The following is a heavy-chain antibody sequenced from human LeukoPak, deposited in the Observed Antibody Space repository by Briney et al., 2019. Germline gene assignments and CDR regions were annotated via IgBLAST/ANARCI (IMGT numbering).Heavy chain of an antibody. D-gene: IGHD2-15*01. CDR2: ISGSGCST. Sequence: TGGSLRLSCAASGFTFSSYAMRWVRQAPGKGLEWVSVISGSGCSTYYADSVKGRFTISRDNSKNTLYLQMNSLRAEDSAVYCCAKDSGLRPTANWFDPWGQGTLVTVSS. CDR3: AKDSGLRPTANWFDP. J-gene: IGHJ5*02. V-gene: IGHV3-23*01. CDR1: GFTFSSYA.